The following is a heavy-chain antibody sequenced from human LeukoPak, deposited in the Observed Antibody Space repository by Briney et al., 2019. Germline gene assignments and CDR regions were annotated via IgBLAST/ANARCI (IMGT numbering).Heavy chain of an antibody. J-gene: IGHJ6*02. CDR2: IYPGDSDT. Sequence: GESLKISCKGSGYIFTTCWIGWVRQMPGKGLEWMGIIYPGDSDTRYSPSFQGQVTISADKSISTAYVQWSSLKASDTAMYYCARHRQQLVPYSVMDVWGQGTTVTVSS. CDR3: ARHRQQLVPYSVMDV. V-gene: IGHV5-51*01. CDR1: GYIFTTCW. D-gene: IGHD6-13*01.